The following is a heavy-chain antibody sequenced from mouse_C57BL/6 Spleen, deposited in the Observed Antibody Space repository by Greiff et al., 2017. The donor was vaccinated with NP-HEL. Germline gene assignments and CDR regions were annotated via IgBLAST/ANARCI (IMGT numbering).Heavy chain of an antibody. CDR3: ARERYYSGSSYGGIMDY. CDR1: GFTFSSYA. Sequence: EVKLVESGEGLVKPGGSLKLSCAASGFTFSSYAMSWVRQTPEKRLEWVAYISSGGDYIYYADTVKGRFTISRDNARNTLYLQMSSLKSEDTAMYYCARERYYSGSSYGGIMDYWGQGTSVTVSS. CDR2: ISSGGDYI. V-gene: IGHV5S21*01. J-gene: IGHJ4*01. D-gene: IGHD1-1*01.